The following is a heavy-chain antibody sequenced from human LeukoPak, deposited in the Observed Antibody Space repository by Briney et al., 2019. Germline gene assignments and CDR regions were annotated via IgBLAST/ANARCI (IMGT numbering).Heavy chain of an antibody. D-gene: IGHD6-13*01. J-gene: IGHJ6*02. CDR3: AREGIAAAVNYYYYGMDV. CDR2: IIPILGIA. Sequence: SVKVSCKASVGTFSSYAISWVRQAPGQGLEWMARIIPILGIANYAQKFQGRVTITADKSTSTAYMELSSLRSEDTAVYYCAREGIAAAVNYYYYGMDVWGQGTTVTVSS. V-gene: IGHV1-69*04. CDR1: VGTFSSYA.